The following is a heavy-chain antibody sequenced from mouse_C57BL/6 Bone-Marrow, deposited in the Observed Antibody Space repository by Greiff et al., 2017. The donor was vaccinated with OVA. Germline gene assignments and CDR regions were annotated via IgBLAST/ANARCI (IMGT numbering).Heavy chain of an antibody. CDR2: IDPSDSET. Sequence: QVQLQQPGAELVRPGSSVKLSCKASGYTFTSYWMHWVKQRPIQGLEWIGNIDPSDSETHYNQKFKDKATLTVDKSSSTAYMQLSSLTSEDSAVYYCARYHDYGSSYDHWYFDVWGTGTTVTVSS. CDR3: ARYHDYGSSYDHWYFDV. V-gene: IGHV1-52*01. CDR1: GYTFTSYW. D-gene: IGHD1-1*01. J-gene: IGHJ1*03.